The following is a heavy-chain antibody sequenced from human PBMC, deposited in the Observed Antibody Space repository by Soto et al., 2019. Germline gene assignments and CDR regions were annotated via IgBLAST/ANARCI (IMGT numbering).Heavy chain of an antibody. CDR1: GYTITNYP. CDR2: INTYNQNT. Sequence: QVQLVQSGGEVKKPGASVQVSCTASGYTITNYPITWVRQAPGQGLEWMGWINTYNQNTIYAQKFQGRVTMTTDTSTSTAYLELGSLRSDDTAVYYCGRESSGSGWSFDFWGQGSLVAVSS. J-gene: IGHJ4*02. V-gene: IGHV1-18*04. CDR3: GRESSGSGWSFDF. D-gene: IGHD6-19*01.